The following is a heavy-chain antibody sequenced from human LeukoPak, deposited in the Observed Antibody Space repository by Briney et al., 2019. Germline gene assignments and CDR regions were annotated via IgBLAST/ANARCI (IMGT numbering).Heavy chain of an antibody. CDR1: GGSISSGSYY. J-gene: IGHJ3*02. Sequence: SETLSLTCTVSGGSISSGSYYWNWIRQHPGKGLEWIGYIYYNGNSYYSPSLKSRVTISVDRSKNQFSLKLSSVTAADTAVYYCARVQENPQWYAFDIWGQGTMVTVSS. CDR3: ARVQENPQWYAFDI. CDR2: IYYNGNS. D-gene: IGHD2-8*01. V-gene: IGHV4-31*03.